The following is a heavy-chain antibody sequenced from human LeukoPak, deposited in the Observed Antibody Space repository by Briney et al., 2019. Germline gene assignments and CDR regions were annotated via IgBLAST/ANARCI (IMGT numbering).Heavy chain of an antibody. CDR2: ISSSGSTI. V-gene: IGHV3-48*04. D-gene: IGHD3-10*01. J-gene: IGHJ4*02. CDR3: ARDDYYGSGSLIDY. CDR1: GFTFSSYG. Sequence: GGSLRLSCAASGFTFSSYGMHWVRQAPGKGLEWVSYISSSGSTIYYADSVKGRFTISRDNAKNSLYLQMNSLRAEDTAVYYCARDDYYGSGSLIDYWGQGTLVTVSS.